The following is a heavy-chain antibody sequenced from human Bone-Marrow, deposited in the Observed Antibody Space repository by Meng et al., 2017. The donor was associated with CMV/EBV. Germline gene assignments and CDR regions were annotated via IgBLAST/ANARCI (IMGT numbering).Heavy chain of an antibody. CDR3: ARALPASYYYDTSGPPR. D-gene: IGHD3-22*01. J-gene: IGHJ4*02. CDR2: ISPHSGGT. CDR1: GYTFSDFY. Sequence: ASGKVSCQASGYTFSDFYIYWVRQAPGQGLEWMGCISPHSGGTNYAQKFQGRVAMIRETSISTAYLELRRLTSDDTAVYYCARALPASYYYDTSGPPRWGQGTLVTVSS. V-gene: IGHV1-2*02.